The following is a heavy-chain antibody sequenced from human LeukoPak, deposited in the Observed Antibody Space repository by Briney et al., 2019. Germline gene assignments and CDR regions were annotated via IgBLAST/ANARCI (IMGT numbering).Heavy chain of an antibody. CDR2: INPSGGST. D-gene: IGHD3-10*01. CDR1: EYTFTSYY. J-gene: IGHJ4*02. V-gene: IGHV1-46*01. Sequence: ASVKVSCKASEYTFTSYYMHWVRQAPGQGLEWMGIINPSGGSTSYAQKFQGRVTMTRDTSTSTVYMELSSLRSEDTAVYYCARALWFGELLGYWGQGTLVTVSS. CDR3: ARALWFGELLGY.